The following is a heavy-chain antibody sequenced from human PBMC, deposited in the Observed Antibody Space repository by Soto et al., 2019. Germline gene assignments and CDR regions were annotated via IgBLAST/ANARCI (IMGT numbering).Heavy chain of an antibody. CDR2: INAGNGNT. CDR1: GYTFTSYA. D-gene: IGHD3-10*01. J-gene: IGHJ4*02. V-gene: IGHV1-3*01. Sequence: ASVKVSCKASGYTFTSYAMHWVRQAPRQRLEWMGWINAGNGNTKYSQKFQGRVTITRDTSASTAYMELSSLRSEDTAVYYCARAKQVRGVINVVYWGQGTLVTVSS. CDR3: ARAKQVRGVINVVY.